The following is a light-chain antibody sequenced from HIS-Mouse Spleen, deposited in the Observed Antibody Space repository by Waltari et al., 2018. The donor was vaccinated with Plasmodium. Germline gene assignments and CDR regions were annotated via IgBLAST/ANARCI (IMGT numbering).Light chain of an antibody. CDR3: QQYNNWSFT. Sequence: EIVMTQSPATLSVSPGERATLSYRASQSVSSNLAWYQQKPGQAPRPLIYDASTRATGIPARFSGSGSGTEFTLTISSLQSEDFAVYYCQQYNNWSFTFGPGTKVDIK. CDR2: DAS. J-gene: IGKJ3*01. CDR1: QSVSSN. V-gene: IGKV3-15*01.